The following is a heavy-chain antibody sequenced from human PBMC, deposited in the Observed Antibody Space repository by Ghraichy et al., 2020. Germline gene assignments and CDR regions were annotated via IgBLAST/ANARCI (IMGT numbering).Heavy chain of an antibody. Sequence: GGSLRLSCAASGFTFSSYGMHWVRQAPGKGLEWVAVIWYDGSNKYYADSVKGRFTISRDNSKNTLYLQMNSLRAEDTAVYYCARDEDSSSFSYFDYWGQGTLVTVSS. D-gene: IGHD6-6*01. CDR3: ARDEDSSSFSYFDY. V-gene: IGHV3-33*01. J-gene: IGHJ4*02. CDR2: IWYDGSNK. CDR1: GFTFSSYG.